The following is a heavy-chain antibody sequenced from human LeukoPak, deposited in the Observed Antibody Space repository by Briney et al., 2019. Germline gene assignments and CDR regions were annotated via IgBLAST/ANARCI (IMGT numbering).Heavy chain of an antibody. CDR3: ARELGGAGSYFFPYYGLDV. CDR1: GYTFISYG. D-gene: IGHD3-10*01. Sequence: ASVKVSCKASGYTFISYGINWVRQAPGQGLEWMGWISGYNGNTNYAQNLQGRVTMTRDTSTSTAYMELRSLRSDDTAVYYCARELGGAGSYFFPYYGLDVWGQGTTVTVSS. J-gene: IGHJ6*02. V-gene: IGHV1-18*01. CDR2: ISGYNGNT.